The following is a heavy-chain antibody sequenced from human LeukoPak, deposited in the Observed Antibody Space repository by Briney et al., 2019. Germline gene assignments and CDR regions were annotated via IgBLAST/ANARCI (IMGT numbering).Heavy chain of an antibody. D-gene: IGHD2-15*01. CDR2: IIPILGIA. Sequence: SVKVSCKASGGTFSSYAISWVRQAPGQGLEWMGRIIPILGIANYAQKFQGRVTITADKSTSTAYMELSSLRSEDTAVYYCAREGDVGYCSGGSCYSLYYWGQGTLVTVSS. V-gene: IGHV1-69*04. CDR3: AREGDVGYCSGGSCYSLYY. J-gene: IGHJ4*02. CDR1: GGTFSSYA.